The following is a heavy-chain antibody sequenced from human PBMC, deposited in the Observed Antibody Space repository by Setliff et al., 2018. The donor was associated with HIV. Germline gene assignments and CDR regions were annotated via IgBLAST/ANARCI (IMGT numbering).Heavy chain of an antibody. CDR2: IMALFQRT. D-gene: IGHD3-22*01. CDR3: ARGGVYYYDSSGWSMDY. V-gene: IGHV1-69*05. CDR1: GDTFRNYA. J-gene: IGHJ4*02. Sequence: ASVKVSCKVSGDTFRNYAINWVRLAPGQGLEWMGEIMALFQRTQYAQKFQGRVTFTTDESTSTAYMELRSLRADDTAVYYCARGGVYYYDSSGWSMDYWGQGTLVTVSS.